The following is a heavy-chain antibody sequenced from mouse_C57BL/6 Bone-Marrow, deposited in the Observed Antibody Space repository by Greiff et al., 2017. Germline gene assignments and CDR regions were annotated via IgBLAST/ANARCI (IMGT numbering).Heavy chain of an antibody. CDR2: INPNNGGT. Sequence: QLQQSGPELVKPGASVKISCKASGYTFTDYYMNWVKQSHGKSLEWIGDINPNNGGTSYNQKFKGKATLTVDKSSSTAYMELRSLTSEDSAVYYCARKGPYYFDYWGQGTTLTVSS. J-gene: IGHJ2*01. D-gene: IGHD3-3*01. CDR1: GYTFTDYY. CDR3: ARKGPYYFDY. V-gene: IGHV1-26*01.